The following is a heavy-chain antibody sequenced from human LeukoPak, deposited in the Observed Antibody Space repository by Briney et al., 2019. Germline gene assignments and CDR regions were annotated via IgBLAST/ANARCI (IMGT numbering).Heavy chain of an antibody. CDR3: ARDHSERCFDWPNWFDP. J-gene: IGHJ5*02. CDR1: GFTFSSYA. D-gene: IGHD3-9*01. Sequence: GGSLRLSCAASGFTFSSYAMSWVRQAPGKGLEWVSAISGGGTYYADSVKGRFTISRDNSKNTLYLQMNSLRAEDTAVYYCARDHSERCFDWPNWFDPWGQGTLVTVSS. V-gene: IGHV3-23*01. CDR2: ISGGGT.